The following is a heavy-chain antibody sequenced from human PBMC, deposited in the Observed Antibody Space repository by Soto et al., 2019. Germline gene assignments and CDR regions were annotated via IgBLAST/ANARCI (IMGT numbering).Heavy chain of an antibody. CDR1: GFTVGNNY. V-gene: IGHV3-53*01. Sequence: GGSLRLSCAASGFTVGNNYMSWVRQAPGKGLEWVSLIYSTGTTKYADSVKGRFTVSRDNAKNTLYLQMNSLRAEDTAVYYCAKDGRGSGSHYNSFGYWGQGALVTVSS. D-gene: IGHD3-10*01. CDR3: AKDGRGSGSHYNSFGY. CDR2: IYSTGTT. J-gene: IGHJ4*02.